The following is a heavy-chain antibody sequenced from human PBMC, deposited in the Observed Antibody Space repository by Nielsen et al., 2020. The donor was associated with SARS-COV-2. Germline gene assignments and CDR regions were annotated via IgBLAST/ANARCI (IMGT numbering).Heavy chain of an antibody. CDR1: GGSISSSNW. J-gene: IGHJ6*03. Sequence: SETLSLTCAVSGGSISSSNWWSWVRQPPGKGLEWIGEIYHSGSTNYNPSLKSRVTISVDKSKNQFSLKLSSVTAADTAVYYCARGDYDYYYYYTDVWGKGTTVTVSS. CDR3: ARGDYDYYYYYTDV. CDR2: IYHSGST. V-gene: IGHV4-4*02. D-gene: IGHD4-17*01.